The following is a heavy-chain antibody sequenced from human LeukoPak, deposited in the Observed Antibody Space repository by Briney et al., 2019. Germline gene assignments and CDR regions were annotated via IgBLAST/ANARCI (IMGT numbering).Heavy chain of an antibody. Sequence: PSETLSLTCTVSGGSISSSTYYWGWIRQPPGKGLEWIGTINYSGSTFYNPSLKSRVTISVDTSKNQFSLNLSSVTAADTAVYYCESLITAFQAFDSWGQGTLVTVSS. CDR1: GGSISSSTYY. J-gene: IGHJ4*02. CDR3: ESLITAFQAFDS. V-gene: IGHV4-39*01. D-gene: IGHD3-16*01. CDR2: INYSGST.